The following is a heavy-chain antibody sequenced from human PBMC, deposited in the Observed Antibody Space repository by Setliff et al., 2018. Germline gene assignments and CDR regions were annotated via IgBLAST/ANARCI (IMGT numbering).Heavy chain of an antibody. CDR3: ARDSEGALDY. CDR1: GFTFSTYW. V-gene: IGHV3-7*03. CDR2: IKQDESEK. J-gene: IGHJ4*02. D-gene: IGHD1-26*01. Sequence: GGSLRLSCAASGFTFSTYWMAWVRQAPGKGLEWVANIKQDESEKHYMDSVKGRFTISRDNAKNSLYLQMNSLRAEDTAQYYCARDSEGALDYWGQGTLVTVSS.